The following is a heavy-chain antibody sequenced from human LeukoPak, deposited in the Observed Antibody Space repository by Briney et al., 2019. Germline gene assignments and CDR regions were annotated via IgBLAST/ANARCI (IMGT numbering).Heavy chain of an antibody. D-gene: IGHD5-24*01. J-gene: IGHJ2*01. Sequence: ASVKASCKASGYTFSNYGISWVRQAPGQGLEWMGWISPYNGNTDYAQKLQGRVTMTTDTSTTTGYMELRSLRSDDTAVYYCARGWLQPYWYFDLWGRGTVVTVSS. CDR1: GYTFSNYG. CDR3: ARGWLQPYWYFDL. CDR2: ISPYNGNT. V-gene: IGHV1-18*01.